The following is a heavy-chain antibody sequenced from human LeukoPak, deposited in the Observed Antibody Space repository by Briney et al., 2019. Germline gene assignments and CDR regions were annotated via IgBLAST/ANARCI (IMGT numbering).Heavy chain of an antibody. CDR2: VYSDGST. Sequence: GGSLRLSCAASGFIVSGDFMSWVRQAPGKGLEWVSVVYSDGSTYYADSVKGRFTISRDNSKNTLDLQMTGLRAEDTAVYYCARERGRGRDSPWFDYWGQGTLVTVSS. V-gene: IGHV3-53*01. CDR3: ARERGRGRDSPWFDY. CDR1: GFIVSGDF. J-gene: IGHJ4*02. D-gene: IGHD1-26*01.